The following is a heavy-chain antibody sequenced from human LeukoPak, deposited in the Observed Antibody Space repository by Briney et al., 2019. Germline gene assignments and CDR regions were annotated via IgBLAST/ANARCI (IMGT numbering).Heavy chain of an antibody. CDR1: GYTFTGYY. CDR2: INPNSGGT. V-gene: IGHV1-2*02. J-gene: IGHJ4*02. D-gene: IGHD6-19*01. Sequence: ASVKVSCKASGYTFTGYYMHWVRQAPGQGLEWMGWINPNSGGTNYAQKFQGRATMTRDTSISTAYMELSRLRSDDTAVYYCARDSPGYSSGTIDYWGQGTLVTVSS. CDR3: ARDSPGYSSGTIDY.